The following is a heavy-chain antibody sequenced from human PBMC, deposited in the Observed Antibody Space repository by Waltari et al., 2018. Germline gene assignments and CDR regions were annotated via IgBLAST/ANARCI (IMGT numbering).Heavy chain of an antibody. V-gene: IGHV3-30*04. CDR2: ISYNGRNI. J-gene: IGHJ6*02. Sequence: QVQLVESGGGVVQPGRSLRLSCEAPEFPFSSYAMHWVRQAPGKGLEWVAVISYNGRNIYYVDSVKGRFTISRDNSKKTLYMQMNSLRAEDTAVYYCARDYCDRTNCHGMDVWGQGTTVTVSS. CDR3: ARDYCDRTNCHGMDV. D-gene: IGHD3-22*01. CDR1: EFPFSSYA.